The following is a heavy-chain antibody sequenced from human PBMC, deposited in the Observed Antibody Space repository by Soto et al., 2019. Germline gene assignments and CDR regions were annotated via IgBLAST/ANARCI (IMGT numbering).Heavy chain of an antibody. CDR1: GGTFSSYA. Sequence: GASVKVSCKASGGTFSSYAISWVRQAPGQGLEWMGGIIPIFGTANYAQKFQGRVTITADESTSTAYMELSSLRSEDTAVYYCARPNYYGMDVWGQGTTVTVSS. V-gene: IGHV1-69*13. CDR2: IIPIFGTA. CDR3: ARPNYYGMDV. J-gene: IGHJ6*02.